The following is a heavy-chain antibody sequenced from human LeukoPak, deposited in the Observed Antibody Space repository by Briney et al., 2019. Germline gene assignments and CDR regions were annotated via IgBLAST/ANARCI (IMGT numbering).Heavy chain of an antibody. CDR3: ARYQRLRSNGIVDDAFDI. J-gene: IGHJ3*02. CDR2: IYYSGST. Sequence: SETLSFTCAVYDRFISDYYWSWLRQPPGRGLEWIGYIYYSGSTNYNPSLKSRVTISVDTSKNPFSLQLNSVTASDTAVYFCARYQRLRSNGIVDDAFDIWGQGTMVTVSS. CDR1: DRFISDYY. V-gene: IGHV4-59*01. D-gene: IGHD6-13*01.